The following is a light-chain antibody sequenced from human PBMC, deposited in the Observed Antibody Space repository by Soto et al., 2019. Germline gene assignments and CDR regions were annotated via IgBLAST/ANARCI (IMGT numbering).Light chain of an antibody. CDR1: SGDVGGYYY. V-gene: IGLV2-14*01. CDR3: SSYTAGGTI. Sequence: QSVLTQPASVSGSPGQSITISCTGTSGDVGGYYYVSWYQQLPGKAPKLMISEVSNRPSGVSNRFSGSKSGNTVSLTISGLQAEDEADYYCSSYTAGGTIFGTGTKLTVL. CDR2: EVS. J-gene: IGLJ1*01.